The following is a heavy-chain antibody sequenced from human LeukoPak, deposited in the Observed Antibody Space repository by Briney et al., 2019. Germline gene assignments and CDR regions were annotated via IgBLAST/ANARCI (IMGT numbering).Heavy chain of an antibody. CDR1: GYTFTSYG. CDR3: ARDGAVYTAMVTLYYYYGMDV. V-gene: IGHV1-18*01. CDR2: ISAYNGNT. D-gene: IGHD5-18*01. Sequence: GASVKVSCKASGYTFTSYGISWVRQAPGQGLEWMGWISAYNGNTNYAQKLQGRVTMTTDTSTSTAYMELRSLRSDDTAVYYCARDGAVYTAMVTLYYYYGMDVWGQGTTVTVSS. J-gene: IGHJ6*02.